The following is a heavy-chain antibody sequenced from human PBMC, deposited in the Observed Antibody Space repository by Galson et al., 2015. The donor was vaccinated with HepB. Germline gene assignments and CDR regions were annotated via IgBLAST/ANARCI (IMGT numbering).Heavy chain of an antibody. V-gene: IGHV1-18*01. CDR3: ARGVNIVVVPAAIQRYYYYMDV. CDR2: ISAYNGNT. Sequence: SVKASCKASGYTFTSYGISWVRQAPGQGLEWMGWISAYNGNTNYAQKLQGRVTMTTDTSTSTAYMELRSLRSDDTAVYYCARGVNIVVVPAAIQRYYYYMDVWGKGTTVTVSS. J-gene: IGHJ6*03. CDR1: GYTFTSYG. D-gene: IGHD2-2*01.